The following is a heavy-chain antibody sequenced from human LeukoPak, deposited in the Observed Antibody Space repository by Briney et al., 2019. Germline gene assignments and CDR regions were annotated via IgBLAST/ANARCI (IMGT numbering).Heavy chain of an antibody. D-gene: IGHD6-19*01. CDR3: ARDIRLGAVAGTSAFDI. J-gene: IGHJ3*02. CDR2: ISSSSSYI. Sequence: PGGSLRLSCAASGFTFSSYSMNWVRQAPGKGLEWVSSISSSSSYIYYADSAKGRFTFSRDNAKNSLYLQMNSLRAEDTAVYYCARDIRLGAVAGTSAFDIWGQGTMVTVSS. CDR1: GFTFSSYS. V-gene: IGHV3-21*01.